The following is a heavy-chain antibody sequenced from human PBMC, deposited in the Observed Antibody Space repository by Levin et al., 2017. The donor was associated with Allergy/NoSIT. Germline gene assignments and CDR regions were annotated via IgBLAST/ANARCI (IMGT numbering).Heavy chain of an antibody. CDR2: IYYSGST. J-gene: IGHJ3*02. V-gene: IGHV4-39*01. CDR1: GGSISSSSYY. CDR3: ARRVKLFAFDI. D-gene: IGHD2-15*01. Sequence: SETLSLTCTVSGGSISSSSYYWGWIRQPPGKGLEWIGSIYYSGSTYYNPSLKSRVTISVDTSKNQFSLKLSSVTAADTAVYYCARRVKLFAFDIWGQGTMVTVSS.